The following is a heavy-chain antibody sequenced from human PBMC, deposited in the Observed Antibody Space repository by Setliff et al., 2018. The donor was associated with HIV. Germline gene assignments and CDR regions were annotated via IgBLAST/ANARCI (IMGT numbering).Heavy chain of an antibody. D-gene: IGHD5-18*01. J-gene: IGHJ4*02. CDR2: IYSSGST. V-gene: IGHV4-4*09. CDR3: AREGKTALVTKYFDY. Sequence: SETLSLTCTVSGGSISSYYWSWIRQPPGKGLEWIGYIYSSGSTNYNPSLKSRVSISVDTSKSQLSLQLRSVTAADTAVYYCAREGKTALVTKYFDYWGQGTLVTVSS. CDR1: GGSISSYY.